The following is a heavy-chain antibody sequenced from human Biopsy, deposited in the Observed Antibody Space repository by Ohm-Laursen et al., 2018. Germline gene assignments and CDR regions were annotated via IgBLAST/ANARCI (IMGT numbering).Heavy chain of an antibody. J-gene: IGHJ6*02. CDR2: ISFDGSNK. CDR3: AKDGGWDYVWTNYATYYYYGMDV. V-gene: IGHV3-30*18. D-gene: IGHD3-16*01. Sequence: SLRLSCTASGFSFGDHYLDWVRQAPGKGLEWVAVISFDGSNKYYADSVKGRLTISRDNSKNTLYLQMNSLSAEDTALYYCAKDGGWDYVWTNYATYYYYGMDVWGQGTTVTVSS. CDR1: GFSFGDHY.